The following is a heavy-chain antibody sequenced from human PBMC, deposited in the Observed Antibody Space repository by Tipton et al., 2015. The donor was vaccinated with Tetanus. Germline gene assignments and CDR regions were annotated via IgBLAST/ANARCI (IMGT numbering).Heavy chain of an antibody. J-gene: IGHJ4*02. CDR3: ARDRSIVVVITTSTPLDY. V-gene: IGHV1-18*04. D-gene: IGHD3-22*01. CDR2: ISAYNGNT. CDR1: GYTFTSYG. Sequence: QLVQSGAEVKKPGASVKVSCKASGYTFTSYGISWVRQAPGQGLEWMGWISAYNGNTNYAQKLQGRVTMTTDTSTSTAYMELRSLRSDDTAVYYCARDRSIVVVITTSTPLDYWAREPWSPSPQ.